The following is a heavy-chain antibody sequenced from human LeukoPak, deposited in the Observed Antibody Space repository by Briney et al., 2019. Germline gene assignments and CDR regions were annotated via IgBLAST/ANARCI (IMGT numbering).Heavy chain of an antibody. Sequence: GGSLRLSCAASGSTFSSYWMHWVRQAPGKGLVWVSRINSDGSSTSYADSVKGRFTISRDNAKNTLYLQMNSLRAEDTAVYYCARVSHYGSGSYQESLGYWGQGTLVTVSS. V-gene: IGHV3-74*01. D-gene: IGHD3-10*01. CDR3: ARVSHYGSGSYQESLGY. CDR2: INSDGSST. J-gene: IGHJ4*02. CDR1: GSTFSSYW.